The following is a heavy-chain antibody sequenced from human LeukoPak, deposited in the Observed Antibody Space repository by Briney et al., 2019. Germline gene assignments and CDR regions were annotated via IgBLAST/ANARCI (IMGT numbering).Heavy chain of an antibody. CDR1: GGSISSSDYY. D-gene: IGHD2-8*01. V-gene: IGHV4-39*07. J-gene: IGHJ5*02. CDR3: ARENYCTNGVCWAFDP. CDR2: IYYTGSS. Sequence: SETLSLTCTISGGSISSSDYYWGWIRQPPGKGLEWIGNIYYTGSSSYNSSLKSRVTISVDTSKNQFSLQLSSVTAADTAVYYCARENYCTNGVCWAFDPWGQGTLVTVSS.